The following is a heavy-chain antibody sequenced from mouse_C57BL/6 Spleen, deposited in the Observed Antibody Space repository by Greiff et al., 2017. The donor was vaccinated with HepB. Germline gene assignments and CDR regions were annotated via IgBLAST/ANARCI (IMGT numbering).Heavy chain of an antibody. D-gene: IGHD2-4*01. CDR1: GYTFTSYW. J-gene: IGHJ3*01. Sequence: QVQLQQPGAELVRPGSSVKLSCKASGYTFTSYWMHWVKQRPIQGLEWIGNIDPSDSETHYNQKFKDKATLTVDKSSSTAYMQLSSLTSEDSAVYYCARTGDYDEEVAWFAYWGQGTLVTVSA. CDR2: IDPSDSET. CDR3: ARTGDYDEEVAWFAY. V-gene: IGHV1-52*01.